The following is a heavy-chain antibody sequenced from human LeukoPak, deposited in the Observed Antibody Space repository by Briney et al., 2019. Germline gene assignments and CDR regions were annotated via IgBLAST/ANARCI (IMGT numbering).Heavy chain of an antibody. CDR3: AKPPRVGYDSSGYLLN. CDR1: GFTFSSYW. D-gene: IGHD3-22*01. Sequence: GGSLRLSCTASGFTFSSYWMSWVRQAPGKGLVWVANIKQDGSEKYYVDSVKGRFTISRDNAKNSLYLQMNSLRAEDTAVYYCAKPPRVGYDSSGYLLNWGQGTLVTVSS. V-gene: IGHV3-7*01. J-gene: IGHJ4*02. CDR2: IKQDGSEK.